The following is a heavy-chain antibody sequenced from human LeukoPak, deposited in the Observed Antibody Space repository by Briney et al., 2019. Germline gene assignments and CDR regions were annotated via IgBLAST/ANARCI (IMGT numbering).Heavy chain of an antibody. CDR2: IYPGDSDT. V-gene: IGHV5-51*01. Sequence: GESLKISCKGSGYSFTSYWIGWVRQMPVKGVEWMGIIYPGDSDTRYSPSFQGQVNISADKSISTDYLQWSSLKASDTAMYYCARLAVGPGHPYWGQGTLVTVSS. D-gene: IGHD2-15*01. CDR1: GYSFTSYW. CDR3: ARLAVGPGHPY. J-gene: IGHJ4*02.